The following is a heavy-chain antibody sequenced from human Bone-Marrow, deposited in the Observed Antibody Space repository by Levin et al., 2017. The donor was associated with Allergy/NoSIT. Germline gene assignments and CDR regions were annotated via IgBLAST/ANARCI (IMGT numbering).Heavy chain of an antibody. V-gene: IGHV1-2*02. CDR2: INPNTGGT. CDR3: ARGSADGSWYVVWYFDL. D-gene: IGHD6-13*01. Sequence: ASVKVSCKASGYTFTGYYIHWVRQAPGQGLEWMGWINPNTGGTKYAQKFQGRVTMTRDTSISTAYMELSSLISDDTAVYYCARGSADGSWYVVWYFDLWGRGTLVPVSS. CDR1: GYTFTGYY. J-gene: IGHJ2*01.